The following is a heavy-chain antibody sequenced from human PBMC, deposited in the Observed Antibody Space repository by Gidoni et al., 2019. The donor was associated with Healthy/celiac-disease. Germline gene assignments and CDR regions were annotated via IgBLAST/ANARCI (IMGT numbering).Heavy chain of an antibody. CDR3: VKSGYYGSGSYYAPNWFDP. D-gene: IGHD3-10*01. J-gene: IGHJ5*02. CDR2: ISSNGGST. Sequence: EVQLVESGGGLVQPGGSLRLSCSASGFTFSSYAMHWVRQAPGKGLEYVSAISSNGGSTYYADSVKGRFTISRDNSKNTLYLQMSSLRAEDTAVYYCVKSGYYGSGSYYAPNWFDPWGQGTLVTVSS. V-gene: IGHV3-64D*06. CDR1: GFTFSSYA.